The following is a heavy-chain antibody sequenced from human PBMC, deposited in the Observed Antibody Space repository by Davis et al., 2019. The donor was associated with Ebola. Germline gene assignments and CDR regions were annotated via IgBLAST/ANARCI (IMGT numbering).Heavy chain of an antibody. V-gene: IGHV3-21*01. CDR2: ISSSSSYI. CDR3: ARGSFQLLRWFDP. D-gene: IGHD2-2*01. J-gene: IGHJ5*02. CDR1: GFTFSSYS. Sequence: GASLKISCAASGFTFSSYSMNWVRQAPGKGLEWVSSISSSSSYIYYADSVKGRFTISRDNAKNSLYLQMNSLRAEDTAVYYCARGSFQLLRWFDPWGQGTLVIVSS.